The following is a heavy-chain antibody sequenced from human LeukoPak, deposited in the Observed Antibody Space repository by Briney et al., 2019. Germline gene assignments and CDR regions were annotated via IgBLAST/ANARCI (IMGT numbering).Heavy chain of an antibody. Sequence: PGGSLRLSCAASGFTFSSYSMNWVRQAPGKGLEWISYISSSSSTIYYPDSVKGRFTISRDNAKNSLYLQMNSLRAEDTAVYYCARGYSGYDYHFDYWGHGTLVTVSS. CDR1: GFTFSSYS. CDR2: ISSSSSTI. V-gene: IGHV3-48*01. CDR3: ARGYSGYDYHFDY. J-gene: IGHJ4*01. D-gene: IGHD5-12*01.